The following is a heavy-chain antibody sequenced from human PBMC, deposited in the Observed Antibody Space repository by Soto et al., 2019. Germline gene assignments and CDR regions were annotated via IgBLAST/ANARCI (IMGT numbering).Heavy chain of an antibody. V-gene: IGHV4-39*07. Sequence: SETLSLTCSVSGDSISSVAHYWAWVRQPPGKGLEWIGSIYHTGSTYYNPSLKGRVTISVDTSKNQFSLELSSVTAADTAVYYCARDGKVSGSATHWFDPWGQGTLVTVSS. CDR2: IYHTGST. CDR1: GDSISSVAHY. D-gene: IGHD1-26*01. CDR3: ARDGKVSGSATHWFDP. J-gene: IGHJ5*02.